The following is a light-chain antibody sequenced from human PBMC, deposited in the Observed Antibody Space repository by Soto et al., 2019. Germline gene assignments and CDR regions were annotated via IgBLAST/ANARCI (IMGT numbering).Light chain of an antibody. CDR2: AAS. CDR1: QSISSY. J-gene: IGKJ5*01. CDR3: QQSYSTPIT. Sequence: DIQITQSPSSLSSSVLERFTITCRASQSISSYLNWYQQKPGKAPKLLIYAASSLQSGVPSRFSGSGSGTDFTLTISSLQPEDFATYYCQQSYSTPITFGQGTRLEI. V-gene: IGKV1-39*01.